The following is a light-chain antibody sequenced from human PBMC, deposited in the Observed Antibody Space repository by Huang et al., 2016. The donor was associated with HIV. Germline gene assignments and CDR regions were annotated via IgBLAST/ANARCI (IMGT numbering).Light chain of an antibody. CDR3: QQRTNWPPVLS. J-gene: IGKJ4*01. Sequence: EIVLTQSPATLSLSPGERATLSSRASQSVGTYLAWYQQKPGQAPRLLIYDASNRATGIPARFSGSGSGTDFTLTISSLEPEDFAVYYCQQRTNWPPVLSFGGGTKVEMK. CDR2: DAS. CDR1: QSVGTY. V-gene: IGKV3-11*01.